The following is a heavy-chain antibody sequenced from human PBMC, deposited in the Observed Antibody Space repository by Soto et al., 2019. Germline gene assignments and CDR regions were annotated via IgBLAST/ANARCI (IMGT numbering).Heavy chain of an antibody. V-gene: IGHV1-69*13. CDR2: IIPIFGTA. J-gene: IGHJ6*02. CDR3: ARSYYGSGGAPNYGMDV. Sequence: GASVKVSCKASGGTFSSYAISWVRRAPGQGLEWMGGIIPIFGTANYAQKFQGRVTITADESTSTAYMELSSLRSEDTAVYYCARSYYGSGGAPNYGMDVWGQGTTVTVSS. CDR1: GGTFSSYA. D-gene: IGHD3-10*01.